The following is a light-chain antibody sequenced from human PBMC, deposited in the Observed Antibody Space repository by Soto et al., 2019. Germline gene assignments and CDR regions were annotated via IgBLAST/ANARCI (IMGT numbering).Light chain of an antibody. CDR3: HQRYNSPHT. Sequence: EIVLTQSPATLSLFPGERATLSCRASQSVSTYLGWYQEKPGQPPRLLISEASKRATGIPARFSGSGSGTDFTLTISSLEPEDFAVYFCHQRYNSPHTFGQGTKMEI. CDR1: QSVSTY. CDR2: EAS. V-gene: IGKV3-11*01. J-gene: IGKJ2*01.